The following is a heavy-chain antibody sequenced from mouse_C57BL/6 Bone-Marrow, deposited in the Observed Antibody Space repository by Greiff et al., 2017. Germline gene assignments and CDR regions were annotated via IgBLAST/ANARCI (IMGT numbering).Heavy chain of an antibody. CDR3: ARTCYGSRGYYAMDY. Sequence: VQLQESGPGLVQPSQSLSITCTVSGFSFTSYGVHWVRQSPGKGLEWLGVIWSGGSTDYNAAFISRLSISKDNSKSQVFFKMNSLRADDTAIYYWARTCYGSRGYYAMDYWGQGTSVTVAS. CDR1: GFSFTSYG. D-gene: IGHD1-1*01. CDR2: IWSGGST. J-gene: IGHJ4*01. V-gene: IGHV2-2*01.